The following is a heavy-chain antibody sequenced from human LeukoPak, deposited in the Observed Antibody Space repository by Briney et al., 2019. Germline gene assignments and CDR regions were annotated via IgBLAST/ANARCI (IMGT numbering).Heavy chain of an antibody. CDR1: GFTFSSYA. CDR2: ISGSGGST. Sequence: PGGSLRLSCAASGFTFSSYAMSWVRQAPGKGREWVSAISGSGGSTYYADSVKGRFTISRDNSKNTLYLQMNSLRAEDTAVYYCAKDGGRYCSSTSCSELDLWGRGTLVTVSS. J-gene: IGHJ2*01. V-gene: IGHV3-23*01. CDR3: AKDGGRYCSSTSCSELDL. D-gene: IGHD2-2*01.